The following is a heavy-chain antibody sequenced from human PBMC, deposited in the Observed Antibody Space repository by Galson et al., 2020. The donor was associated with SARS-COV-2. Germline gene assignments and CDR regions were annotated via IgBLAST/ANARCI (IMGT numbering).Heavy chain of an antibody. CDR1: GYTFTSYD. D-gene: IGHD5-12*01. CDR2: MNPNSGNT. Sequence: ASVKVSCKASGYTFTSYDINWVRQATGQGLEWMGWMNPNSGNTGYAQKFQGRVTMTRNTSISTAYMELSSLRSEDTAVYYCARGWMATIPLYYYYGMDVWGQGTTVTVSS. CDR3: ARGWMATIPLYYYYGMDV. J-gene: IGHJ6*02. V-gene: IGHV1-8*01.